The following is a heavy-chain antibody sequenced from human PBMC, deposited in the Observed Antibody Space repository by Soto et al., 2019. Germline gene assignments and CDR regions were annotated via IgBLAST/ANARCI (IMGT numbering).Heavy chain of an antibody. V-gene: IGHV3-21*06. CDR3: AGNPNYGANPYGMDV. CDR2: ISSSSSYI. CDR1: GFTFSSYS. D-gene: IGHD4-17*01. Sequence: GGSLRLSCAASGFTFSSYSMNWVRQAPGKGLEWVSSISSSSSYIYYADSVKGRFTISRDNAKNSLYLQMNSLRAEDTAVYYCAGNPNYGANPYGMDVWGQGTTVTVSS. J-gene: IGHJ6*02.